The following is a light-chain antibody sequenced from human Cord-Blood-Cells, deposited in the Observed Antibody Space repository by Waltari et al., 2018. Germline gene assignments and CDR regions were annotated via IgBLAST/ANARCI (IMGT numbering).Light chain of an antibody. Sequence: DIQMTQSPSSLSASVGDRVTITCRARQGISNYLAWFQQKPGKAPKSLIYAASSLQSGVPSKVSCSGPGTDFTRTLSSMRPDDFSTHHVQVYNSYRHTFRPGHKV. CDR2: AAS. CDR3: QVYNSYRHT. CDR1: QGISNY. V-gene: IGKV1-16*02. J-gene: IGKJ3*01.